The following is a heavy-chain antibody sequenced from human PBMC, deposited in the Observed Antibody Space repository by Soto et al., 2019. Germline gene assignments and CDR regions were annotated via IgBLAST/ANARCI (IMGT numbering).Heavy chain of an antibody. CDR2: IYYSGST. V-gene: IGHV4-59*08. J-gene: IGHJ4*02. D-gene: IGHD3-9*01. Sequence: SETLSLTCTVSGGSISSYYWSWIRQPPGKGLEWIGYIYYSGSTNYNPSLKSRVTISVDTSKNQFSLKLSSVTAADTAVYYCARLRISDYDILTGRSGGFDYWGQGTLVTVSS. CDR3: ARLRISDYDILTGRSGGFDY. CDR1: GGSISSYY.